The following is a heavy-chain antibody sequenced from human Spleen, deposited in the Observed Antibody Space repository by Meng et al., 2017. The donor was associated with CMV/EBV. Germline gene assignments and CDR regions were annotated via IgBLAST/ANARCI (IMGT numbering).Heavy chain of an antibody. J-gene: IGHJ4*02. D-gene: IGHD3-9*01. CDR3: AKGYMTGTDY. CDR2: INPINGDT. V-gene: IGHV1-2*02. Sequence: VSCKTSGYTFTGHYLSWVRQAPGQGLEWMGWINPINGDTNYAQQFQGRVSVTTDTSISTAYMELRRLRPDDTAVYYCAKGYMTGTDYWGQGTLVTVSS. CDR1: GYTFTGHY.